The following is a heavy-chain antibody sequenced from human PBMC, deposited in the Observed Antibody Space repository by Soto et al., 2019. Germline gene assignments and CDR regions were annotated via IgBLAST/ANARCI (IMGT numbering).Heavy chain of an antibody. D-gene: IGHD3-10*01. J-gene: IGHJ6*02. CDR3: AKLWFGELLHSYYYYGMDV. Sequence: ASVKASCKVSGYTLTELSMHWLRQAPGKELEWMGGFDPEDGETIYAQKFQGRVTMTEDTSTDTAYMELSSLRSEDTAVYYCAKLWFGELLHSYYYYGMDVWGQGTTVTVSS. V-gene: IGHV1-24*01. CDR1: GYTLTELS. CDR2: FDPEDGET.